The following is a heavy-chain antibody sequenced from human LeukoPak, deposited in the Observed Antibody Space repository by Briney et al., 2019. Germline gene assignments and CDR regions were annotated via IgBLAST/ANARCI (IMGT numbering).Heavy chain of an antibody. V-gene: IGHV3-21*01. Sequence: GGSLRLSCAASGFTFSTYTMNWVRQAPGKGLEWVSSITTSSSYTYYADSVKGRFTISRDNAKNSLYLQMNSLRAEDTAVYYCARVKPVAGTFYYYYYYMDVWGKGTTVTVSS. CDR1: GFTFSTYT. CDR2: ITTSSSYT. J-gene: IGHJ6*03. CDR3: ARVKPVAGTFYYYYYYMDV. D-gene: IGHD6-19*01.